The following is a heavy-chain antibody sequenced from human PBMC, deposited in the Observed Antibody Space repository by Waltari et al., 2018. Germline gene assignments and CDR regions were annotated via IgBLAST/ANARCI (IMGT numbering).Heavy chain of an antibody. Sequence: QVQLVQSGAEVKKPGASVKVSCKASGYTFTGSYMHWVRQAPGQGLEWMGRINPNSGGTNYAQKFQGRVTMTRDTSISTAYMELSRLRSDDTAVYYCARDYYGSGSYSVSAFDIWGQGTMVTVSS. CDR2: INPNSGGT. J-gene: IGHJ3*02. V-gene: IGHV1-2*06. CDR3: ARDYYGSGSYSVSAFDI. CDR1: GYTFTGSY. D-gene: IGHD3-10*01.